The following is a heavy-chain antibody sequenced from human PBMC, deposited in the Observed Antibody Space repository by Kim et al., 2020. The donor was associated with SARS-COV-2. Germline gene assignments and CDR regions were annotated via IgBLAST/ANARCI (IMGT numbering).Heavy chain of an antibody. Sequence: ASVKVSCKASGFTFTAYYIHWVRQAPGQGLEWMGWIDPNSGGTNYAQKFQGRVTMTRDTSISTAYMELNRLKSDDTAVYYCADLKGRTYDYWGQGTLVTVSS. CDR3: ADLKGRTYDY. CDR1: GFTFTAYY. CDR2: IDPNSGGT. D-gene: IGHD2-15*01. V-gene: IGHV1-2*02. J-gene: IGHJ4*02.